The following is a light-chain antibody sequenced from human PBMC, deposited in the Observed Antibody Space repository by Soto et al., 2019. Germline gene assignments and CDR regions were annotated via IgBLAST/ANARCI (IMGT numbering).Light chain of an antibody. V-gene: IGLV2-11*01. J-gene: IGLJ3*02. Sequence: QSALTQPRSVSGSPGQSVTISCTGTSSDVGGYNYISWYQHHPGKAPKLMIYDVSKRPSGVPDRFSASKSGNTASLTISGLQAEDEADYYCCSYAGSYTFGVFGGGTKLTVL. CDR1: SSDVGGYNY. CDR3: CSYAGSYTFGV. CDR2: DVS.